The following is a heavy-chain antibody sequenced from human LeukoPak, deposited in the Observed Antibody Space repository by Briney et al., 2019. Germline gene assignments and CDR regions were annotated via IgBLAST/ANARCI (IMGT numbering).Heavy chain of an antibody. CDR2: TSYDGGIT. V-gene: IGHV3-30-3*01. Sequence: PGGSLRLSCVASGFTFSNHAMTWVRQAPGKGLEWVAVTSYDGGITFYVDSVKGRFTISRDNSKNTLYLQMNNLRVEDTALYYCAREGAFCSGTICYSSFDYWGQGTLVTVSS. D-gene: IGHD2-15*01. CDR3: AREGAFCSGTICYSSFDY. CDR1: GFTFSNHA. J-gene: IGHJ4*02.